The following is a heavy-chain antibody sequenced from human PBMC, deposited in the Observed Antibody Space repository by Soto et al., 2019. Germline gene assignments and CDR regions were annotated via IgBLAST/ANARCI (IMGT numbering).Heavy chain of an antibody. J-gene: IGHJ5*02. V-gene: IGHV4-39*01. Sequence: SETLSLTCTVSGCSISSSSYYWAWIRQPPGKGLEWIGNIYYSGNTYYSPSLKSRVTISVDRSKNQFSLKLSSVTAADTAVYYCAREQAGGPGDAWGQGTLVTVSS. CDR2: IYYSGNT. D-gene: IGHD1-1*01. CDR1: GCSISSSSYY. CDR3: AREQAGGPGDA.